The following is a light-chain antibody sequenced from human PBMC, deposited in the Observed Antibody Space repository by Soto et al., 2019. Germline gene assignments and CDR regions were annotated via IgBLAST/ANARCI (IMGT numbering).Light chain of an antibody. J-gene: IGKJ5*01. V-gene: IGKV3D-15*01. CDR1: QGVRSN. CDR3: QRYNNWPAIT. CDR2: GAS. Sequence: EIVLTQSPATLSVSPGERATLXXXXSQGVRSNLAWYQQKPGQPPRLVISGASTRAPGIPARFSGFGSGTDFTLTISSLQSEDFAIYYCQRYNNWPAITFGQGTRLEIK.